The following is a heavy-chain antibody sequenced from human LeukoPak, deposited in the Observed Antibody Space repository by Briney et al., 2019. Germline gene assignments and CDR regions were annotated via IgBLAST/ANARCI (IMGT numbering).Heavy chain of an antibody. Sequence: ASVKVSCKASGYTFTSYDINWVRQATGQGLEWMGWMNPNSGNTGYAQKFQGRVIMTRNTSISTAYMELSSLRSEDTAVYYCARNGDGYNDDYYSYYYMDVWGKGTTVTVSS. V-gene: IGHV1-8*01. CDR1: GYTFTSYD. D-gene: IGHD5-24*01. CDR2: MNPNSGNT. J-gene: IGHJ6*03. CDR3: ARNGDGYNDDYYSYYYMDV.